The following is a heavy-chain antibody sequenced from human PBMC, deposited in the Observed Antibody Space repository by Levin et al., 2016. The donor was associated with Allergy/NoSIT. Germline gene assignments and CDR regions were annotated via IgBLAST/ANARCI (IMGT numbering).Heavy chain of an antibody. Sequence: ASVKVSCKASGYTFTSYYMHWVRQAPGQGLEWVGIINPSGGNTLYAQKFQGRVTMTRDTSTSTVYMDLSSLRSEDTAVYYCARDRLIGQQLVFFDYWGQGTLVTVSS. J-gene: IGHJ4*02. CDR2: INPSGGNT. D-gene: IGHD6-13*01. V-gene: IGHV1-46*01. CDR3: ARDRLIGQQLVFFDY. CDR1: GYTFTSYY.